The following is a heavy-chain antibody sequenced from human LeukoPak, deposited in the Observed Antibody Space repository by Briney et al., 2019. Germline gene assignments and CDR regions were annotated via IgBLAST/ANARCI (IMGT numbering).Heavy chain of an antibody. CDR2: ISYIGST. D-gene: IGHD4-17*01. J-gene: IGHJ3*02. V-gene: IGHV4-59*11. CDR3: ARDLVTVTKGFDI. CDR1: GDSFSSHY. Sequence: PSETLSLTCTVSGDSFSSHYWTWIRQPPGKGLEWIGYISYIGSTNYNPSLKSRVTISIDTSKNQFSLKLTSVTAADTAVYYCARDLVTVTKGFDIWGQGTMFSASS.